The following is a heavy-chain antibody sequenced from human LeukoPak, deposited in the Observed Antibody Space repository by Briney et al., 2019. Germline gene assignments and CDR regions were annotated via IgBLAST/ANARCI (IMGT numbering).Heavy chain of an antibody. D-gene: IGHD2/OR15-2a*01. CDR3: ARVIWYCNSVRCSEYYFAF. V-gene: IGHV3-23*01. CDR1: GFTFSSYV. Sequence: GGSLRLSCAASGFTFSSYVMSWVRQAPGKGLEWVSVISNTGGSTYYSDSVKGRFTISRDNSKNTLFLQLNSLRAEDTAVYYCARVIWYCNSVRCSEYYFAFWGQGTLVTVSS. CDR2: ISNTGGST. J-gene: IGHJ4*02.